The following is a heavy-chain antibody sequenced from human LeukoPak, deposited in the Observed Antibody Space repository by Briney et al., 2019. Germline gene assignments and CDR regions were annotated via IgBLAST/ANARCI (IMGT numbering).Heavy chain of an antibody. Sequence: KPSETLSLTCTVSGGSVSSSSYYWGWIRQPPGKGLEWIGSIYYSGTTYDNLSLKSRVTMSVDTSKNQFSLKLSSVTAADTAVYYCARHSSGWSSDGMDVWGQGTTVTVSS. CDR2: IYYSGTT. V-gene: IGHV4-39*01. D-gene: IGHD6-19*01. J-gene: IGHJ6*02. CDR3: ARHSSGWSSDGMDV. CDR1: GGSVSSSSYY.